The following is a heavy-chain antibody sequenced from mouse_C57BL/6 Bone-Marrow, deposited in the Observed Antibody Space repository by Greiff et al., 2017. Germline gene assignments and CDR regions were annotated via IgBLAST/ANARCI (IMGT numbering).Heavy chain of an antibody. D-gene: IGHD3-2*02. CDR3: ANQLRLRSWFAY. J-gene: IGHJ3*01. Sequence: QVQLPQPGAELVKPGASVKVSCTASGYTFTSYWMHWVKQRPGQGLEWVGRIHPSDSDTHYTQKFKGKATLTVDKSSSTAYMQLSSLTSEDSAVYDCANQLRLRSWFAYWGQGTLVTGSA. CDR2: IHPSDSDT. V-gene: IGHV1-74*01. CDR1: GYTFTSYW.